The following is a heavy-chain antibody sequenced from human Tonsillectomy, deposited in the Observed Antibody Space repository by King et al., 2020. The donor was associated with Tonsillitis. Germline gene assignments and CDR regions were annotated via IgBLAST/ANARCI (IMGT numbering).Heavy chain of an antibody. V-gene: IGHV4-34*01. CDR3: ARESGNYYYYSYMDV. CDR2: INHSGST. Sequence: VQLPQWGAGLLKPSETLSLTCAVYGGSFSGYYWSWIRQPPGKGLEWIGEINHSGSTNYNPSLKSRVTISVDTSKNQFSLKLSSVTAADTAVYYCARESGNYYYYSYMDVWGKGTTVTVSS. CDR1: GGSFSGYY. D-gene: IGHD1-26*01. J-gene: IGHJ6*03.